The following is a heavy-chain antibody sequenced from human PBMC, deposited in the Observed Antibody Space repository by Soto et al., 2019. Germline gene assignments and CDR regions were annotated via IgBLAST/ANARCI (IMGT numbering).Heavy chain of an antibody. CDR3: ATRSPAFDY. CDR2: ISTSKGNT. CDR1: GDTFSRNT. J-gene: IGHJ4*02. Sequence: ASVKVSCKASGDTFSRNTISWLRQAPGQGLEWMGWISTSKGNTNYAQKFQGRVTMTTDTSTSTGYMELRSLRSDDTAVYYCATRSPAFDYWGQGTLVTVSS. V-gene: IGHV1-18*01.